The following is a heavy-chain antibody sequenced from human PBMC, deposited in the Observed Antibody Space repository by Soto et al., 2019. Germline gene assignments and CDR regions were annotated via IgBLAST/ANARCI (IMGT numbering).Heavy chain of an antibody. CDR2: TYYRSKWYN. Sequence: SQTLSLTCAISGSSVSSNIAAWNCIRQSPSRGLEWLGRTYYRSKWYNYYAVSVKSRITINPDTSKNQFSLQLNSVTPEDTAVYYCARDISFGSGIDYYGMDVWGQGTTVTVSS. CDR3: ARDISFGSGIDYYGMDV. CDR1: GSSVSSNIAA. D-gene: IGHD6-19*01. V-gene: IGHV6-1*01. J-gene: IGHJ6*01.